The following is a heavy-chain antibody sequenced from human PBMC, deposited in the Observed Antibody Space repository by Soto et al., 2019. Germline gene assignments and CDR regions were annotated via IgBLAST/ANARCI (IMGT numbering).Heavy chain of an antibody. J-gene: IGHJ4*02. V-gene: IGHV4-4*02. CDR1: GYSVTNDNW. CDR3: ASGGGGGNF. CDR2: LYHGGNT. Sequence: QVQLQESGPGLVKPSGTLSLTCSVSGYSVTNDNWWSWLRQPPGRGLEWIAELYHGGNTNYRPSLGSRATSPMDKSNNQFSLKLCSVTAADTAVYFCASGGGGGNFWGQGILVTVSS. D-gene: IGHD3-10*01.